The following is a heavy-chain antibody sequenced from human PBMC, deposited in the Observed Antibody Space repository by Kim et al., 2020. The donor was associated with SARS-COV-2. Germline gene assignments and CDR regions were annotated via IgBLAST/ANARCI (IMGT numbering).Heavy chain of an antibody. CDR1: GFTFSSYG. J-gene: IGHJ4*02. V-gene: IGHV3-33*05. D-gene: IGHD3-9*01. CDR2: ISYDGSNK. Sequence: GGSLRLSCAASGFTFSSYGMHWVRQAPGKGLEWVAVISYDGSNKYYADSVKGRFTISRDNSKNTLYLQMNSLRAEDTAVYYCARNRGEGLRYFDWLLYPKDPRDQGFDYWGQGTLVTVSS. CDR3: ARNRGEGLRYFDWLLYPKDPRDQGFDY.